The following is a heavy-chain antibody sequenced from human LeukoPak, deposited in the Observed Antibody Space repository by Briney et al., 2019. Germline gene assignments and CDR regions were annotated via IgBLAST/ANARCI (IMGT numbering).Heavy chain of an antibody. CDR1: GFTFKFYS. V-gene: IGHV3-48*01. D-gene: IGHD3-9*01. J-gene: IGHJ6*03. CDR2: ISTNTTTI. Sequence: GGSLRLSCAASGFTFKFYSMNWVRQAPGKGLEWVSYISTNTTTIYYADSVKGRYTISRDNSKNTLYLQMNSLRAEDTAVYYCAKDGLYYDILTGYYKPYYYYYMDVWGKGTTVTVSS. CDR3: AKDGLYYDILTGYYKPYYYYYMDV.